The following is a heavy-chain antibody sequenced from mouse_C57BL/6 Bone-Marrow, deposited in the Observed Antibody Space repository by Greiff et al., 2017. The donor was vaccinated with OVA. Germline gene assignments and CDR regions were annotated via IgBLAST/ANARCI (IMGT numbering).Heavy chain of an antibody. V-gene: IGHV3-8*01. Sequence: EVQRVESGPGLAKPSQTLSLTCSVTGYSITSDYWNWIRKFPGNKLEYMGYISYSGSTYYNPSLKSRISITRDTSKNQYYLQLNSVTTEDTATYYCARAELTGTGYFDVWGTGTTVTVSS. CDR3: ARAELTGTGYFDV. CDR1: GYSITSDY. J-gene: IGHJ1*03. D-gene: IGHD4-1*01. CDR2: ISYSGST.